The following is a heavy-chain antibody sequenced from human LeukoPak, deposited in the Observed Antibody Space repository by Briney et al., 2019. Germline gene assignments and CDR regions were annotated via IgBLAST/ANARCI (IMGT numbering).Heavy chain of an antibody. J-gene: IGHJ5*02. D-gene: IGHD6-13*01. CDR3: ARLYSSSWYGWFDP. Sequence: EASVTVSCKASGGTFSSYAISWVRQAPGQGLEWMGRIIPILGIANYAQKFQGRVTITADKSTSTAYMELSSLRSEDTAVYYCARLYSSSWYGWFDPWGQGTLVTVSS. V-gene: IGHV1-69*04. CDR1: GGTFSSYA. CDR2: IIPILGIA.